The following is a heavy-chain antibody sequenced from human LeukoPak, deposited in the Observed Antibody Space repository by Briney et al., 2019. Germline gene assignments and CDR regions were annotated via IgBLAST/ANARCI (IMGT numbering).Heavy chain of an antibody. CDR1: GFTFSSYW. D-gene: IGHD6-13*01. Sequence: GGSLRLSCAASGFTFSSYWMSWVRQAPGKGLEWVANIKQDGSEKYYVDSVKGRFTISRDNAKNSLYLQMNSLRAEDTAVYYCARQMNRWYTIFDYWGQGTLVTVSS. CDR3: ARQMNRWYTIFDY. V-gene: IGHV3-7*01. J-gene: IGHJ4*02. CDR2: IKQDGSEK.